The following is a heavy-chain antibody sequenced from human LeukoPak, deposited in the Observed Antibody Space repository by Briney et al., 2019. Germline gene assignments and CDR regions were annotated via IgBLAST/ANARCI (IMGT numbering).Heavy chain of an antibody. D-gene: IGHD6-13*01. V-gene: IGHV3-33*01. J-gene: IGHJ4*02. Sequence: GRSLRLSCAASGFTFSSYGMHWVRQAPGKGLEWVAVIWYDGSNKYYADSVKGRFTISRDNSKNTLYLQMNSLRAEDTAVYYCARDPSSSNSGEIPFDYWGQGTLVTVSS. CDR2: IWYDGSNK. CDR3: ARDPSSSNSGEIPFDY. CDR1: GFTFSSYG.